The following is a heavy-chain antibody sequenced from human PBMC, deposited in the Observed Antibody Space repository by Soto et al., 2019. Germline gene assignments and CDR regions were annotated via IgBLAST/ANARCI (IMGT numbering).Heavy chain of an antibody. CDR3: AKGYGYYFDS. V-gene: IGHV3-7*05. CDR2: IKHDGSET. D-gene: IGHD5-18*01. Sequence: EVQLVESGGGFVQPGGSLRLSCAASGFTFRNYWMSWVRQAPGKGLERVGSIKHDGSETYSVDSVKGRFTISRDNAENSVYMQMDRLRAEDTADYFCAKGYGYYFDSWGQGTLVTVSS. J-gene: IGHJ4*02. CDR1: GFTFRNYW.